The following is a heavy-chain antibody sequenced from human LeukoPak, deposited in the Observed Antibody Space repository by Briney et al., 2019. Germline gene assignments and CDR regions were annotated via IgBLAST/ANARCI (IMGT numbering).Heavy chain of an antibody. Sequence: GASVKVSCTASGYTFTGYYMHWVRQAPGQGLEWMGWINPNSGGTNYAQKFQGWVTMTRDTSISTAYMELSRLRSDDTAVYYCARGGEYSSSWYWFDPWGQGTLVTVSS. V-gene: IGHV1-2*04. CDR1: GYTFTGYY. D-gene: IGHD6-13*01. J-gene: IGHJ5*02. CDR2: INPNSGGT. CDR3: ARGGEYSSSWYWFDP.